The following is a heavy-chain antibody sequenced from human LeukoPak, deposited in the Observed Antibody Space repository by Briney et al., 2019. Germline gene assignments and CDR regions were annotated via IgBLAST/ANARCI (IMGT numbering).Heavy chain of an antibody. V-gene: IGHV3-48*01. D-gene: IGHD3-10*01. J-gene: IGHJ4*02. CDR1: RFTFSSST. CDR2: ISSSSSTI. CDR3: ARRATGMLWIYGSGSKVLDY. Sequence: QPGGSLRLSCAASRFTFSSSTMNWVRQAPGKGLEWVSWISSSSSTIYYADSVKGRFTISRDNAKNSVYLQMNSVRAEDTAVYYCARRATGMLWIYGSGSKVLDYWGQGTLVTVSS.